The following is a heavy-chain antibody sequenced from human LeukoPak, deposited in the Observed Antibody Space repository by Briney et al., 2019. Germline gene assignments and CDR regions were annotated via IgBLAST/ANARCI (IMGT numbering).Heavy chain of an antibody. Sequence: GGSLRLSCAASGFTFSNAWMSWVRQAPGKGLEWVSAISGSGGSTYYADSVKGRFTISRDNSKNTLYLQMNSLRAEDTAVYYCAKVRYFDWLLVDPWGQGTLVTVSS. D-gene: IGHD3-9*01. CDR2: ISGSGGST. CDR3: AKVRYFDWLLVDP. CDR1: GFTFSNAW. V-gene: IGHV3-23*01. J-gene: IGHJ5*02.